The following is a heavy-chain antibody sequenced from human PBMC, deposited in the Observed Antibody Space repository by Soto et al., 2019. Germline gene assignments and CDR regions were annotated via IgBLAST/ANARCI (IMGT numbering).Heavy chain of an antibody. CDR1: GGTFSSYA. Sequence: QVQLVQSGAEVKKPGSSVKVSCKASGGTFSSYAISWVRQAPGQGLEWMGGIIPISDTTNYAQKFQGRVTITGDESTSTASMALSRLRSEDTAVYYCARSQGSSTSLEIYYSYYYGMDVWGPGTRVTVSS. J-gene: IGHJ6*02. V-gene: IGHV1-69*01. D-gene: IGHD2-2*01. CDR3: ARSQGSSTSLEIYYSYYYGMDV. CDR2: IIPISDTT.